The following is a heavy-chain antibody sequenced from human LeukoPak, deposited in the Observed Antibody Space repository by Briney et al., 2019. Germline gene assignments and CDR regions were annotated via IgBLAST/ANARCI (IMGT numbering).Heavy chain of an antibody. CDR2: ITPIFGTA. Sequence: ASVKVSCKASGGSFSSYDISWVRQAPGQGLEWMGGITPIFGTAVYAQKFQGRVTITAVESMSTAYMELTSLGSEDTATYYCARGWLAETTLVTPYNYWGQGTLVTVSS. D-gene: IGHD4-23*01. V-gene: IGHV1-69*13. J-gene: IGHJ4*02. CDR3: ARGWLAETTLVTPYNY. CDR1: GGSFSSYD.